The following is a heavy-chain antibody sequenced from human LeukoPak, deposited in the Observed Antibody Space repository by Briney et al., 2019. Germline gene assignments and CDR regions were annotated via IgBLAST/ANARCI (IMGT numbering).Heavy chain of an antibody. V-gene: IGHV3-30*18. CDR2: ISYDGSNK. CDR1: GFTFSSYG. D-gene: IGHD6-13*01. J-gene: IGHJ6*02. Sequence: GGSLRLSCAASGFTFSSYGMHWVRQAPGQGLEWVAVISYDGSNKYYADSVKGRFTISRDNSKNTLYLQMNSLRAEDTAVYYCAKDAAAGIYYYYGMDVWGQGTTVTVSS. CDR3: AKDAAAGIYYYYGMDV.